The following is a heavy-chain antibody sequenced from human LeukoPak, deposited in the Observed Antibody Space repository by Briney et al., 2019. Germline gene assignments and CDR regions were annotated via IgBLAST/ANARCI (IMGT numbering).Heavy chain of an antibody. CDR3: AKWPWDIVATTSQPRADY. J-gene: IGHJ4*02. CDR2: ISAYNGNT. CDR1: GYTFTSYG. D-gene: IGHD5-12*01. V-gene: IGHV1-18*01. Sequence: ASVKVSCKASGYTFTSYGISWVRQAPGQGLEWMGWISAYNGNTNYAQKLQGRVTMTTDTSTSTAYMELRSLRSDDTAVYYCAKWPWDIVATTSQPRADYWGQGTLVPVSS.